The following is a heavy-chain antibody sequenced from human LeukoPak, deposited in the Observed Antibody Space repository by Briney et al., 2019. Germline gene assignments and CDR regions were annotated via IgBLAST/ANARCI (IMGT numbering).Heavy chain of an antibody. D-gene: IGHD2-15*01. CDR3: ARDPRYCSGGSCYSNGMDV. V-gene: IGHV3-48*04. CDR1: GFTFSSYS. Sequence: GGSLRLSCAASGFTFSSYSMNWVRQAPGKGLEWASYISSSSSTIYYADSVKGRFTISRDNAKNSLYLQMNSLRAEDTAVYYCARDPRYCSGGSCYSNGMDVWGQGTTVTVSS. CDR2: ISSSSSTI. J-gene: IGHJ6*02.